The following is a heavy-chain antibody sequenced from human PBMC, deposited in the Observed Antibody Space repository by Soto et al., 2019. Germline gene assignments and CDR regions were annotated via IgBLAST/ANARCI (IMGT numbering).Heavy chain of an antibody. CDR1: GGSVSSTSYY. J-gene: IGHJ4*02. CDR2: IYYSGST. D-gene: IGHD3-10*01. V-gene: IGHV4-39*01. CDR3: ARLYFGVDY. Sequence: QLQMQESGPGLVKPSETLSLTCTVSGGSVSSTSYYWGWIRQPPGKGLEWIGNIYYSGSTYYNPPLXXRXIXXVDTSKNQFSLQLSSVTAADTAVYYCARLYFGVDYWGQGTLVTVSS.